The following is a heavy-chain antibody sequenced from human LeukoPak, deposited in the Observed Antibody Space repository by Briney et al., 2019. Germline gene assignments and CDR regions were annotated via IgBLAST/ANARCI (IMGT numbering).Heavy chain of an antibody. J-gene: IGHJ4*02. CDR2: LWPDGSEV. Sequence: GGSLRLSCAASGFTFSNCYMSWVRQAPGKGLEWVATLWPDGSEVYYVDSARGRFTISRDNAKNSLYLQMKSLAVEDTAVYYCARLLGHVTTYDYWGQGTLVTVSS. CDR1: GFTFSNCY. CDR3: ARLLGHVTTYDY. D-gene: IGHD4-11*01. V-gene: IGHV3-7*01.